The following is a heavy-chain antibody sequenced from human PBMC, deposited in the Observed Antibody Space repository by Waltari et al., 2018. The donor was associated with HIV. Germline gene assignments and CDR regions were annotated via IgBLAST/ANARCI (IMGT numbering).Heavy chain of an antibody. J-gene: IGHJ4*02. CDR3: ARAAYGDYNSFDY. Sequence: QVQLVESGGGVVQPGRSLRLSCAASGFTFNKYGMHWVRQAPGKGLEWVAVIWYDGSNKYYADSVKGRFTISRDNSKNTVYLQMNSLRAEDTAVYYCARAAYGDYNSFDYWGQGTLATVSS. V-gene: IGHV3-33*01. D-gene: IGHD4-17*01. CDR2: IWYDGSNK. CDR1: GFTFNKYG.